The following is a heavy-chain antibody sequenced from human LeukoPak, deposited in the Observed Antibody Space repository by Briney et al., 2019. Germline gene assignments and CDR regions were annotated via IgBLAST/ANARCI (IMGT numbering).Heavy chain of an antibody. CDR1: GFTFSSYA. J-gene: IGHJ3*02. D-gene: IGHD4-17*01. CDR2: ISYDGSNK. CDR3: ARDSHDYGDYGGDHDAFDI. Sequence: GGSLRLSCAASGFTFSSYAMHWVRQAPGKGLEWVAVISYDGSNKYYADSVKGRFTIPRDNSKNTLYLQMNSLRAEDTAVYYCARDSHDYGDYGGDHDAFDIWGQGTMVTVSS. V-gene: IGHV3-30-3*01.